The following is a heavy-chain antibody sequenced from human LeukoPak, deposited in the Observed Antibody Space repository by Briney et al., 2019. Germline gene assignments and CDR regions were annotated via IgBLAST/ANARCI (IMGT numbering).Heavy chain of an antibody. D-gene: IGHD3-22*01. V-gene: IGHV3-23*01. CDR1: GFTFSSYA. CDR2: ISGSGGST. Sequence: PGGSLRLSCSASGFTFSSYAMSSVPQAPGEGLEWVSAISGSGGSTYYADSVKGRFTISRDNAKNSLYLQMNSLRAEDTAVYYCARDLGQYYDTSDNWFDPWGQGTLVTVSS. J-gene: IGHJ5*02. CDR3: ARDLGQYYDTSDNWFDP.